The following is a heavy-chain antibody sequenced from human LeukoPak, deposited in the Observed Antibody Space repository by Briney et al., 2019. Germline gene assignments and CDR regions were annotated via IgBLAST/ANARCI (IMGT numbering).Heavy chain of an antibody. CDR2: IWYDGINK. D-gene: IGHD3-22*01. CDR1: GFTFRTFG. J-gene: IGHJ4*01. Sequence: GGSLRLSCAASGFTFRTFGMHWVRQAPGKGLEWVAIIWYDGINKYCADSVKGRFTISRDNSKNTLYLQMNSLRAEDTAVYYCAKDRLGALYYYDSSGYYRFDYWGQGTLVTVSS. CDR3: AKDRLGALYYYDSSGYYRFDY. V-gene: IGHV3-33*06.